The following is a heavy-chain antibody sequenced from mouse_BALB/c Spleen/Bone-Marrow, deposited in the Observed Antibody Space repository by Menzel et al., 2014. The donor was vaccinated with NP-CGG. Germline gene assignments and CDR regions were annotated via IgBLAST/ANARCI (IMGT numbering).Heavy chain of an antibody. Sequence: EVQGVESGPELVKPGASVKMSCKASGYTFTSYVMHWVKQKPGQGLEWIGYINPYNDGTKYNEKFKGMATLTSDRSSSTAYMELSSLTSEVSAVDYGVKGGNYRDDGDYWGQGTTLTVSS. V-gene: IGHV1-14*01. J-gene: IGHJ2*01. CDR1: GYTFTSYV. CDR3: VKGGNYRDDGDY. D-gene: IGHD2-14*01. CDR2: INPYNDGT.